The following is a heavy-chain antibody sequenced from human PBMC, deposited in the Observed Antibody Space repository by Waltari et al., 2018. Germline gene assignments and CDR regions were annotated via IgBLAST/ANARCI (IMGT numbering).Heavy chain of an antibody. D-gene: IGHD3-16*01. CDR3: ARVGGYHYYYMDV. CDR1: GFTFGSYE. J-gene: IGHJ6*03. V-gene: IGHV3-48*03. Sequence: EVQLVESGGGLVQPGGSLRLSCVASGFTFGSYEMNWVRQAPGKGLEWVSYNTTSDRSIYYADSEKGRFTISRDNAKNSLYLQMNSLRAEDTAVYYCARVGGYHYYYMDVWGKGTTVTVSS. CDR2: NTTSDRSI.